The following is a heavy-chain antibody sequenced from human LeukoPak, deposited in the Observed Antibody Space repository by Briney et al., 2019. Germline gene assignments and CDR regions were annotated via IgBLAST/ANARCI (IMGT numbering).Heavy chain of an antibody. D-gene: IGHD5-24*01. CDR2: IIPIFGTA. V-gene: IGHV1-69*01. CDR3: ARSRDGYNEPIDY. CDR1: GGTFSSYA. Sequence: SVKVSCKASGGTFSSYAISWARQAPGQGLEWMGGIIPIFGTANYAQKFQGRVTITADESTSTAYMELSSLRSEDTAVYYCARSRDGYNEPIDYWGQGTLVTVSS. J-gene: IGHJ4*02.